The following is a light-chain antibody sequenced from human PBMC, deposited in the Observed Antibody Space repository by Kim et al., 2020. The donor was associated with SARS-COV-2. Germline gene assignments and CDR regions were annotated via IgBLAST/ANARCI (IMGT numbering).Light chain of an antibody. CDR2: KAS. V-gene: IGKV1-5*03. CDR3: QQYKSYWT. J-gene: IGKJ1*01. CDR1: ESISSW. Sequence: DIQMTQSPSTLSASVGDRVTITCRASESISSWLAWYQQKPGKAPKLLIYKASTLESGVPSRFSGSGSGTEFTLTISSLQPDGFASYYCQQYKSYWTFGQGTKVEIK.